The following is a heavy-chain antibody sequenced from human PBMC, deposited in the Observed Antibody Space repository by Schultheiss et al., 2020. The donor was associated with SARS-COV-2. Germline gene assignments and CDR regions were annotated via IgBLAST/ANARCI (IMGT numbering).Heavy chain of an antibody. J-gene: IGHJ4*02. D-gene: IGHD3-16*01. CDR2: ISYAGSNK. Sequence: GGSLRLSCAASGFTFSSYGMHWVRQAPGKGLEWVAVISYAGSNKYYADSVKGRFTISRDNSKNKLYLQMNSLRAEDTAVYDGATPERRGLPGDGGQGTRGT. CDR1: GFTFSSYG. CDR3: ATPERRGLPGD. V-gene: IGHV3-30*03.